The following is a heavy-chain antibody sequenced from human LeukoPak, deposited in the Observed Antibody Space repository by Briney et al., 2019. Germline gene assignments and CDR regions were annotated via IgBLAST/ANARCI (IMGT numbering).Heavy chain of an antibody. V-gene: IGHV3-20*04. CDR2: INWNGGST. CDR1: GFTFDDYG. Sequence: GRSLRLSCAASGFTFDDYGMSWVRQAPGKGLEWVSGINWNGGSTGYADSVKGRFTISRDNAKNSLYLQMNSLRAEDTALYYCARDGYGDYVMWFDPWGQGTQVTVSS. CDR3: ARDGYGDYVMWFDP. D-gene: IGHD4-17*01. J-gene: IGHJ5*02.